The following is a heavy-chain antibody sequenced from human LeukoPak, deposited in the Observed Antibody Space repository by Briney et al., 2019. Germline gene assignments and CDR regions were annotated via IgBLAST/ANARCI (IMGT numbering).Heavy chain of an antibody. CDR1: GFTFSSYA. CDR3: ASGWYYFDY. Sequence: GRSLRLSCAASGFTFSSYAMHWVRQAPGKGLEWVAAISYDGSNKYYADSVKGRFTISRDNSKNTLYLQMNSLRAEDTAVYYCASGWYYFDYWGQGTLVTVSS. J-gene: IGHJ4*02. D-gene: IGHD6-19*01. V-gene: IGHV3-30-3*01. CDR2: ISYDGSNK.